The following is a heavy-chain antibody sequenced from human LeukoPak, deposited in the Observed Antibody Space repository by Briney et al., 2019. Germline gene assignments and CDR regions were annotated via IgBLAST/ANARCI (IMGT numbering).Heavy chain of an antibody. D-gene: IGHD3-10*01. Sequence: PSETLSLTCTVSGGSISSGGYYWSWIRQHPGKGLEWIGYIYYSGSTYYNPSLKSRVTISVDTSKNQFSLKLSSVTAADTAVYYCARGGSGGYYFDYWGQGTLVTVSS. CDR3: ARGGSGGYYFDY. J-gene: IGHJ4*02. CDR2: IYYSGST. CDR1: GGSISSGGYY. V-gene: IGHV4-31*03.